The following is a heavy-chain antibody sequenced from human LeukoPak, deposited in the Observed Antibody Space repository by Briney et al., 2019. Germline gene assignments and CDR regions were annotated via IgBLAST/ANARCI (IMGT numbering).Heavy chain of an antibody. J-gene: IGHJ5*02. D-gene: IGHD5-24*01. CDR2: IRYDGSNK. CDR1: GFTFSSYG. V-gene: IGHV3-30*02. Sequence: PGGSLRLSCAASGFTFSSYGMHWVRQAPGKGLEWVAVIRYDGSNKYYADSVKGRFTISRDNSKNTLYLQMNSLRAEDTAVYYCAKVSRWADNWFDPWGQGTLVTVSS. CDR3: AKVSRWADNWFDP.